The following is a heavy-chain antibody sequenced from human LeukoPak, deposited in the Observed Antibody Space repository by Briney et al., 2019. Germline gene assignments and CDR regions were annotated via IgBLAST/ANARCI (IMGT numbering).Heavy chain of an antibody. D-gene: IGHD3-10*01. Sequence: PGGSLRLSCAASGFTFSSYWMSWVRQAPGKGLEWVANIKRDGSEKYYVDSVKGRFTISRDNAENSLYLQMNSLRAEDTAVYYCARARDYGSGKANASDIWGQGTMVTVSS. CDR2: IKRDGSEK. V-gene: IGHV3-7*05. CDR3: ARARDYGSGKANASDI. J-gene: IGHJ3*02. CDR1: GFTFSSYW.